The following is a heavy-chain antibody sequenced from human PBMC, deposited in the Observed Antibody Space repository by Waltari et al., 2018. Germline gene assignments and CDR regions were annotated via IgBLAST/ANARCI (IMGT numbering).Heavy chain of an antibody. Sequence: QVQLQQWGAGLLKPSETLSLTCAVYGGSFSGYYWSWIRQPPGKGLEWIGEINHSGSTNYNPSLKSRVTISVDTSKNQFSLKLSSVTAADTAVYYCARGGWRLHWYFDLWGRGTLVTVSS. D-gene: IGHD5-18*01. J-gene: IGHJ2*01. CDR2: INHSGST. CDR1: GGSFSGYY. CDR3: ARGGWRLHWYFDL. V-gene: IGHV4-34*01.